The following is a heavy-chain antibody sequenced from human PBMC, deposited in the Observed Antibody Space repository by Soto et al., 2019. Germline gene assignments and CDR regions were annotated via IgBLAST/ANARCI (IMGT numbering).Heavy chain of an antibody. J-gene: IGHJ3*02. CDR1: GSTFSSYD. CDR2: ISPDGNKA. Sequence: QVQLVESGGDVVQPGRSLRLSCAASGSTFSSYDIHWVRQAPGKGLEWVAHISPDGNKAYYADSVKDRFIISRDNARNTVYLQVNSLRPEDTAVYHCVRGPSHGAFDIWGQGTLVTVSS. V-gene: IGHV3-30-3*01. CDR3: VRGPSHGAFDI.